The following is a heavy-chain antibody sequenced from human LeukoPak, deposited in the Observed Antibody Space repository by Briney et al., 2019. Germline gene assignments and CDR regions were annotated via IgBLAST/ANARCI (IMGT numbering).Heavy chain of an antibody. CDR2: IYSGGST. Sequence: GGSLRLSCAASGFTVSSNYMSWVRQAPGKGLEWVSVIYSGGSTYYPDSVKGRFTISRDNSKNTLYLQMNSLRAEDTAVYYCVVSCSSTSCYSGDAFDIWGQGTMVTVSS. CDR3: VVSCSSTSCYSGDAFDI. J-gene: IGHJ3*02. CDR1: GFTVSSNY. D-gene: IGHD2-2*02. V-gene: IGHV3-66*02.